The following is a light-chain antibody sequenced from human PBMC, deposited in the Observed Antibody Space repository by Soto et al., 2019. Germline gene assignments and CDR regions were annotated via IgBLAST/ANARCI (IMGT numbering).Light chain of an antibody. Sequence: QSVLPQPASVSGSPGQSITISCTGTSSNVGGYNYVSWYHQHPGEAPQLMIYDVSNRPSGVSNRFSGSKSGNTASLTSSGLQAEDEADYDCSAYTSSSTPYVFGTGTKLTVL. V-gene: IGLV2-14*01. CDR3: SAYTSSSTPYV. J-gene: IGLJ1*01. CDR1: SSNVGGYNY. CDR2: DVS.